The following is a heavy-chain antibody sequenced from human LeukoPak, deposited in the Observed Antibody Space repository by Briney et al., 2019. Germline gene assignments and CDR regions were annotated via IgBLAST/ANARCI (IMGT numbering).Heavy chain of an antibody. CDR3: ARASKASRPASGMDV. Sequence: PSETLSLTCAVYGGSFSGYDWSWIRQPPGKGLEWIGEINHSGSTNYNPSLKSRVTISVDTSKNQFSLKLSSVTAADTAVYYCARASKASRPASGMDVWGQGTTVTVSS. D-gene: IGHD2-2*01. CDR1: GGSFSGYD. V-gene: IGHV4-34*01. CDR2: INHSGST. J-gene: IGHJ6*02.